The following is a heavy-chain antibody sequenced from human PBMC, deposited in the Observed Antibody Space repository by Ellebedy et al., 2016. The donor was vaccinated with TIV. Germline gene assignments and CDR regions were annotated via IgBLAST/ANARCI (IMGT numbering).Heavy chain of an antibody. Sequence: GESLKISCAASGFTFSYYTMNWVRQAPGKGLEWVSSISGSSTYMHNADSVKGRFTISRDNAKNSLYLQMNSLRVEDTAVYYCARPAASYSSSWYDFDCWGQGTLVTVSS. CDR1: GFTFSYYT. CDR3: ARPAASYSSSWYDFDC. CDR2: ISGSSTYM. J-gene: IGHJ4*02. V-gene: IGHV3-21*01. D-gene: IGHD6-13*01.